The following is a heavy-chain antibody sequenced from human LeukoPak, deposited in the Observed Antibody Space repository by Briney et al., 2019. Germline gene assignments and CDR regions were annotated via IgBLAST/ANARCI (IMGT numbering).Heavy chain of an antibody. CDR3: ARGSAPTFDY. Sequence: GGSLRLSCAASGFTFSSYSMNRVRQAPGKGLEWVSSISSSSSYIYYADSVKGRFTISRDNAKNSLYLQMNSLRAEDTAVYYCARGSAPTFDYWGQGTLVTVSS. CDR1: GFTFSSYS. V-gene: IGHV3-21*01. J-gene: IGHJ4*02. CDR2: ISSSSSYI.